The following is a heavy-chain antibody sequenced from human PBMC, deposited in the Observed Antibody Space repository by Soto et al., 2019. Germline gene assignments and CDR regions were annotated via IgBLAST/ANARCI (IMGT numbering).Heavy chain of an antibody. CDR1: GFTFSSYG. V-gene: IGHV3-33*01. CDR2: IWYDGSNK. J-gene: IGHJ6*02. Sequence: PGGSLRLSCAASGFTFSSYGMHWVRQAPGKGLEWVAVIWYDGSNKYYADSVKGRFTISRDNSKNTLYLQMNSLRAEDTAVYYCARVRYCSSTSCYSGPGYYYGMDVWGQGTTVTVSS. D-gene: IGHD2-2*01. CDR3: ARVRYCSSTSCYSGPGYYYGMDV.